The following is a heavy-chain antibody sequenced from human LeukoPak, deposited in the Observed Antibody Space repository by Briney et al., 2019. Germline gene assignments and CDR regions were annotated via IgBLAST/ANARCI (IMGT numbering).Heavy chain of an antibody. CDR2: ISYDGSNK. D-gene: IGHD2-2*01. CDR3: AKDSVRGSTSPYYFDY. J-gene: IGHJ4*02. CDR1: GFTFRSYG. Sequence: RSLRLSCAASGFTFRSYGMHWVRQAPGKGLEWVAVISYDGSNKYYADSVKGRFTISRDNSKNTLYLQMNSLRAEDTAVYYCAKDSVRGSTSPYYFDYWGQGTLVTVSS. V-gene: IGHV3-30*18.